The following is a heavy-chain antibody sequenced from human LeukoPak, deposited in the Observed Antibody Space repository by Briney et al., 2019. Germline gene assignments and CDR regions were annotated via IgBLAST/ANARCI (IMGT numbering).Heavy chain of an antibody. J-gene: IGHJ4*02. CDR3: ARGMVRGVMSPFGY. CDR2: ISYDGSNK. Sequence: GGSLRLSCAASGFTFSSYAMHWVRQAPGKGLEWVAVISYDGSNKYYADSVKGRFTISRDNSKNTLYLQMNSLRAEDTAVYDCARGMVRGVMSPFGYWGQGTLVTVSS. CDR1: GFTFSSYA. V-gene: IGHV3-30*04. D-gene: IGHD3-10*01.